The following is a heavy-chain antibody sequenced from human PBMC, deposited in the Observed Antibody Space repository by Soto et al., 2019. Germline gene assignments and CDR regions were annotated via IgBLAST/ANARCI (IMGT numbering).Heavy chain of an antibody. CDR3: TTDSYSSMIEVRFDY. Sequence: VGSLRHSCAGSGFACSNAWINWVRHVTGKGLEWVGRIKSKALGGTTDFAAPVRGRFAITRDDSRNVAYMQMNSLYTEDTAVYYCTTDSYSSMIEVRFDYWGHGTLVTVSS. CDR1: GFACSNAW. J-gene: IGHJ4*01. CDR2: IKSKALGGTT. V-gene: IGHV3-15*07. D-gene: IGHD2-2*01.